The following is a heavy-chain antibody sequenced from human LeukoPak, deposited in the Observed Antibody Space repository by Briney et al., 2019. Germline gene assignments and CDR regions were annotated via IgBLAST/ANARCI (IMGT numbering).Heavy chain of an antibody. CDR1: GGSISSSNW. J-gene: IGHJ4*02. V-gene: IGHV4-4*02. D-gene: IGHD6-13*01. Sequence: SETLSLTCAVSGGSISSSNWWSWVRQPPGKGLVWIGEIYHSGSTNYNPSLKSRGTISVDKSKNQFSLKLSSVTAADTAVYYCAREAAAGLYWGQGTLVTVSS. CDR3: AREAAAGLY. CDR2: IYHSGST.